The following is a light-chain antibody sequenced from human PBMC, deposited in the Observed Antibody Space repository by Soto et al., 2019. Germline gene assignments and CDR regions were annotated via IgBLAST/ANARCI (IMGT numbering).Light chain of an antibody. CDR3: QQSYSTLFT. CDR2: AAS. Sequence: DIQMTQSPSSLSASVGDRVTITCRASQTIIRYLNWYQQKPGRAPNLLIYAASSLQSGVPSRFSGSGSGTECTLTISSLQPEEFATYYCQQSYSTLFTFGPGNKVEIK. CDR1: QTIIRY. V-gene: IGKV1-39*01. J-gene: IGKJ3*01.